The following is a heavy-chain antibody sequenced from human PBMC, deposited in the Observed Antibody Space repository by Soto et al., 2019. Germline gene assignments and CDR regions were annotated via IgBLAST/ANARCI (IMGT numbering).Heavy chain of an antibody. J-gene: IGHJ3*02. CDR3: ARGGDIQSSGYLDAFDI. Sequence: ASVKVSCKASGGTFSSYAISWVRQAPGQGLEWMGGIIPIFGTANYAQKFQGRVTITADESTSTAYMGLSSLRSEDTAVYYCARGGDIQSSGYLDAFDIWGQGTMVTVSS. D-gene: IGHD3-22*01. V-gene: IGHV1-69*13. CDR2: IIPIFGTA. CDR1: GGTFSSYA.